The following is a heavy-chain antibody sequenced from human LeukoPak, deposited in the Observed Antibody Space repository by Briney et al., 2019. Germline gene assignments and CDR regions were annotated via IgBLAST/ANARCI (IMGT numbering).Heavy chain of an antibody. CDR3: ARDLDSSGWHIPD. V-gene: IGHV1-2*02. Sequence: ASVKVSCKASGYTFTGYYMHWVRQAPGQGLEWMGWINPNSGGTNYAQKFQGRVTMTRDTSISTAYMELSRLRSGDTAVYYCARDLDSSGWHIPDWGQGTLVTVSS. D-gene: IGHD6-19*01. CDR2: INPNSGGT. CDR1: GYTFTGYY. J-gene: IGHJ4*02.